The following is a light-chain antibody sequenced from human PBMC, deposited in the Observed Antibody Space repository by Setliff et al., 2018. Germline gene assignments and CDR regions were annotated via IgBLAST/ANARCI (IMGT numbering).Light chain of an antibody. J-gene: IGLJ3*02. CDR1: SSDVGGYNY. CDR3: CSYAGNYLNWV. CDR2: DVD. V-gene: IGLV2-11*01. Sequence: VLTQPRSVSGSPGQSVTISCTGTSSDVGGYNYVSWYQQHPGKAPKLMIYDVDKRPSGVPDRFSGSKSGNTASLTISGLQAEDEADYYCCSYAGNYLNWVFGGGTKVTVL.